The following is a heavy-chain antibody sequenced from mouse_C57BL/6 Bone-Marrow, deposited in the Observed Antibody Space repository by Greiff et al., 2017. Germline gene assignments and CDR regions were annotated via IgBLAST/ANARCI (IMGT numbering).Heavy chain of an antibody. J-gene: IGHJ4*01. CDR1: GFTFSRYA. D-gene: IGHD2-3*01. Sequence: EVKLVESGGGLVKPGGSLKLSCAASGFTFSRYAMSWVRQTPEKRLEWVATISDGGSYTYYPDNVKGRFTISRDNAKNNLYLQMSHLKSEDTAMYYCARWLLGAMDYWGQGTSVTVSS. CDR3: ARWLLGAMDY. V-gene: IGHV5-4*03. CDR2: ISDGGSYT.